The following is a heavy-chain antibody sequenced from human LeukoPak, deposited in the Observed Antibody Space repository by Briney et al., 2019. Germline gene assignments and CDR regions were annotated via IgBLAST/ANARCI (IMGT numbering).Heavy chain of an antibody. V-gene: IGHV4-59*01. Sequence: SETLSLTCTVSGGSISSYYWSWIRQPPGKGLEWIGYIYYSGSTNYNPSLKSRVTISVDTSKNQFSLKLSSVTAADTAVYYCARGGNRYYFDYWGQGTLVTVSS. CDR2: IYYSGST. J-gene: IGHJ4*02. CDR3: ARGGNRYYFDY. CDR1: GGSISSYY.